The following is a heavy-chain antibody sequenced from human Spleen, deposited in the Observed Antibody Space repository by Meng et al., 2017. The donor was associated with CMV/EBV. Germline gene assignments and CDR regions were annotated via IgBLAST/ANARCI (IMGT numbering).Heavy chain of an antibody. J-gene: IGHJ4*02. CDR3: ATYYDFWSGQGNFFDH. CDR1: GFTFSSYS. CDR2: ISSSGSYI. V-gene: IGHV3-21*01. D-gene: IGHD3-3*01. Sequence: SGFTFSSYSMNWVRQAPGKGLEWVSSISSSGSYIYYADSVKGRFTISRDYAKNSLFLQMSSLRAEDTAVYYCATYYDFWSGQGNFFDHWGQGTLVTVSS.